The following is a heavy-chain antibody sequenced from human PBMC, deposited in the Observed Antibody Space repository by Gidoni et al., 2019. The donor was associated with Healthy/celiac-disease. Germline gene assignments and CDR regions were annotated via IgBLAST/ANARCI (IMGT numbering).Heavy chain of an antibody. CDR3: ARVEVVPAAMAGFDY. Sequence: EVQLVESGGGLVQPGGSLRLSCAASGFTFSSYWMSWVRQAPGKGLEWVANIKQDGSEKYYVDSVKGRFTISRDNAKNSLYLQMNSLRAEDTAVYYCARVEVVPAAMAGFDYWGQGTLVTVSS. CDR2: IKQDGSEK. D-gene: IGHD2-2*01. V-gene: IGHV3-7*01. CDR1: GFTFSSYW. J-gene: IGHJ4*02.